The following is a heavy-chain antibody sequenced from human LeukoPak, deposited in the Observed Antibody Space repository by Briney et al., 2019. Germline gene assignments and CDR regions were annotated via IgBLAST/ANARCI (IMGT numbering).Heavy chain of an antibody. V-gene: IGHV3-49*04. J-gene: IGHJ4*02. CDR3: ARSRTPAMVRGVISPQPTSDYFDY. Sequence: GGSLRLSCTASGFTFGDYAMSWVRQAPGKGLEWVGFIRSKAYGGTTEYAASVKGRFTISRDDSKSIAYLQMNSLKTEDTAVYYCARSRTPAMVRGVISPQPTSDYFDYWGQGTLVTVSS. CDR2: IRSKAYGGTT. D-gene: IGHD3-10*01. CDR1: GFTFGDYA.